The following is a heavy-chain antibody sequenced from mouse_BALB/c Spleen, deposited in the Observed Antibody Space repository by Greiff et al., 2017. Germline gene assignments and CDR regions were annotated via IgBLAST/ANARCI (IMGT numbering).Heavy chain of an antibody. CDR2: ISSGGSYT. D-gene: IGHD1-1*01. CDR3: ARVRDYGAYYFDY. CDR1: GFTFSSYA. Sequence: EVQRVESGGGLVKPGGSLKLSCAASGFTFSSYAMSWVRQSPEKRLEWVAEISSGGSYTYYPDTVTGRFTISRDNAKNTLYLEMSSLRSEDTAMYYCARVRDYGAYYFDYWVQGTTLTVSS. J-gene: IGHJ2*01. V-gene: IGHV5-9-4*01.